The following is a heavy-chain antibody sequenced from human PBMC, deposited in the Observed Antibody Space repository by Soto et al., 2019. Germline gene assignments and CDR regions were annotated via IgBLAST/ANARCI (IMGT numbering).Heavy chain of an antibody. CDR3: AGGSGWESDS. CDR2: IKQDGGEK. J-gene: IGHJ4*02. V-gene: IGHV3-7*05. D-gene: IGHD6-19*01. Sequence: EVQLVESGGGLVQPGGSLRLSCAISEFTFSTYWMTWVRQAPGKGLEWVANIKQDGGEKNYLESVRGRFIISRDNAKKSLYLEMNSLSAEDTAVYYCAGGSGWESDSWGQGNLVTVSA. CDR1: EFTFSTYW.